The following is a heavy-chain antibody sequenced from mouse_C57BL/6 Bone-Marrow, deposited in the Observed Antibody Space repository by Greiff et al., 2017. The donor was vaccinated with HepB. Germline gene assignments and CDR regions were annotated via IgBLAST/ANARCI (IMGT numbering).Heavy chain of an antibody. CDR1: GYTFTDYY. D-gene: IGHD2-3*01. V-gene: IGHV1-26*01. J-gene: IGHJ3*01. Sequence: LVKPGASVKISCKASGYTFTDYYMNWVKQSHGKSLEWIGDINPNNGGTSYNQKFKGKATLTVDKSSSTAYMELRSLTSEDSAVYYCARWDGYYWFAYWGQGTLVTVSA. CDR2: INPNNGGT. CDR3: ARWDGYYWFAY.